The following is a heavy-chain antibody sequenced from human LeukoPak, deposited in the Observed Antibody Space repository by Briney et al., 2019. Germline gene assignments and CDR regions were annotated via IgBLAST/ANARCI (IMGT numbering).Heavy chain of an antibody. J-gene: IGHJ4*02. Sequence: KSSETLSLTCTVSGGSISSYYWSWIRQPPGKGLEWIGYIYYSGSTNYSPSLKGRVTISVDTSKNQFSLKLSSVTAADTAVYYCARLPRFYDTSGYKYYFDYWGQGTLVTVSS. CDR1: GGSISSYY. V-gene: IGHV4-59*08. CDR2: IYYSGST. CDR3: ARLPRFYDTSGYKYYFDY. D-gene: IGHD3-22*01.